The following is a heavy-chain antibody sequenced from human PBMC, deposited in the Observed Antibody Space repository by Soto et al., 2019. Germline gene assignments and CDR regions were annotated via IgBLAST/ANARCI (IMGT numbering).Heavy chain of an antibody. D-gene: IGHD6-19*01. Sequence: EVQLVESGGGLVQPGRSLRLSCAASGFTFDDYAMHWVRQAPGKGLEWVSGISWNSGSIGYADSVKGRFTISRDNAKNSLYLQMNSRRAEDTALYYCAKDPYSSGRGPHGYWGQGTLVTVSS. CDR2: ISWNSGSI. CDR1: GFTFDDYA. V-gene: IGHV3-9*01. CDR3: AKDPYSSGRGPHGY. J-gene: IGHJ4*02.